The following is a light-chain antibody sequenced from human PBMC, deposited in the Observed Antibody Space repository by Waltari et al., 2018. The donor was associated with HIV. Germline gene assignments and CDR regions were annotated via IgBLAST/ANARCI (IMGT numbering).Light chain of an antibody. CDR3: RQATSFPQT. CDR2: EAS. Sequence: IQMTQSPSSVSVSVGGGVSINCRANQNIGRSLAWYQLKPGKAPKLLVYEASRLKAGVPARFHATGSKSNFTRNMNNVQSEDFAVYVCRQATSFPQTFGGGTRVELE. CDR1: QNIGRS. V-gene: IGKV1-12*01. J-gene: IGKJ4*01.